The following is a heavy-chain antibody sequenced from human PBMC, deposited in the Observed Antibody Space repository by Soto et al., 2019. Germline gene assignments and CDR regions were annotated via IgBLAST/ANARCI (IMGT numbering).Heavy chain of an antibody. D-gene: IGHD7-27*01. V-gene: IGHV3-23*01. CDR1: GFIFSNYA. CDR3: AKDPQTWGSIWFDP. Sequence: EVQLLESGGGLVQPGGSLRLSCAASGFIFSNYAMSWVRQAPGKGPEWVSSISDSGNCIEYADSVEGRFTISRDNSKNTLYLQMNSVRAEDTARYYCAKDPQTWGSIWFDPWGQGTQVTVSS. J-gene: IGHJ5*02. CDR2: ISDSGNCI.